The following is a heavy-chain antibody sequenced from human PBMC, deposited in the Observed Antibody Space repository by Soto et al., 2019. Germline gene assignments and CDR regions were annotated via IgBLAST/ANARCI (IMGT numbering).Heavy chain of an antibody. D-gene: IGHD5-18*01. CDR2: IYYSGST. CDR1: GGSISSYY. Sequence: PSETLSLTCTVSGGSISSYYWGWIRQPPGKGLEWIGYIYYSGSTNYNPSLKSRVTISVDTSKNQFSLKLSSVTAADTAVYYCAREEGYSYGSDAFDIWGQGTMVTVSS. J-gene: IGHJ3*02. CDR3: AREEGYSYGSDAFDI. V-gene: IGHV4-59*01.